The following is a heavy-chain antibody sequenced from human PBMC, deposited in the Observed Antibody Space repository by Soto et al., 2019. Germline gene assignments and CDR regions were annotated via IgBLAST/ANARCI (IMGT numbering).Heavy chain of an antibody. Sequence: GGSLRLSCAASGFTVSGYGMHWVRQAPGKGLEWVAVIWYDGSKEYYADSVKGRFTISRDSSKNTLYLQMNSLRDEDTAVYYCTRDRNNHFDYWAPGTLVTVSS. V-gene: IGHV3-33*01. J-gene: IGHJ4*02. CDR1: GFTVSGYG. CDR3: TRDRNNHFDY. D-gene: IGHD1-1*01. CDR2: IWYDGSKE.